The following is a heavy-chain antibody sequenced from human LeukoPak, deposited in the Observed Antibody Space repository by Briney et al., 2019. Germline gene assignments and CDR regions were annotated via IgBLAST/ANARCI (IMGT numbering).Heavy chain of an antibody. Sequence: ETLSLTCAVYGGSFSGYYWSWIRQPPGKGLEWIGEINHSGSTNYNPSLKSRVTISVDTSKNQFSLKLTSVTAADTAVYYCARDLVTVTKGFDIWGQGTMVSVSS. CDR3: ARDLVTVTKGFDI. CDR2: INHSGST. D-gene: IGHD4-17*01. CDR1: GGSFSGYY. J-gene: IGHJ3*02. V-gene: IGHV4-34*01.